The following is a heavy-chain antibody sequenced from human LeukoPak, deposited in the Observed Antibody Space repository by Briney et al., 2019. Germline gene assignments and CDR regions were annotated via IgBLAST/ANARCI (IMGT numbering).Heavy chain of an antibody. CDR2: IIPILGIA. V-gene: IGHV1-69*04. Sequence: TVKVSCKASGGTFSSYAISWVRQAPGQGLEWMGRIIPILGIANYAQKFQGRVTITADKSTSTAYMELSSLGSEDTAVYYCARTVAGAFDIWGQGTMVTVSS. J-gene: IGHJ3*02. CDR3: ARTVAGAFDI. CDR1: GGTFSSYA.